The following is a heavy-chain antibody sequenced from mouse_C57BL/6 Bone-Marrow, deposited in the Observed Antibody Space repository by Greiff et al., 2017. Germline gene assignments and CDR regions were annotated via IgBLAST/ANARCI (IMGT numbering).Heavy chain of an antibody. D-gene: IGHD2-4*01. V-gene: IGHV14-2*01. CDR2: IDPEDGET. CDR3: ARGYYDYDDYAMDY. CDR1: GFNIKDYY. J-gene: IGHJ4*01. Sequence: EVQVVESGAELVKPGASVKLSCTASGFNIKDYYMHWVKQRTEQGLEWIGRIDPEDGETKYAPKFQGKATITADTSSNTAYLQLRSLTSDDTAVYYRARGYYDYDDYAMDYWGQGTSGTVSS.